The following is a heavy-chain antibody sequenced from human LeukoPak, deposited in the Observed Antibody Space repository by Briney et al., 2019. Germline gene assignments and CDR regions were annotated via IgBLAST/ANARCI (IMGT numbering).Heavy chain of an antibody. Sequence: ASVKVSCKASGYTFTSYYMHWVRQAPGQGLEWMGWINPNSGGTNYAQKFQGRVTMTRDTSISTAYMELSRLRSDDTAVYYCARTMVRGVIITYLFDYWGQGTLVTVSS. J-gene: IGHJ4*02. D-gene: IGHD3-10*01. CDR2: INPNSGGT. V-gene: IGHV1-2*02. CDR1: GYTFTSYY. CDR3: ARTMVRGVIITYLFDY.